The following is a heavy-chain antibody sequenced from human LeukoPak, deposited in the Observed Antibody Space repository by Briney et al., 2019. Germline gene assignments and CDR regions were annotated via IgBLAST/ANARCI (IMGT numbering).Heavy chain of an antibody. CDR3: ARVGGTAVGIDY. CDR1: GGSISNGSYY. D-gene: IGHD6-19*01. Sequence: SETLSLTCTVSGGSISNGSYYWSWIRQPAGKGLEWIGRIYTSGSTNYNPSLKSRVTISVDTSKNQFSLKLSSVTAADTAVYYCARVGGTAVGIDYWGQGTLVTVSS. CDR2: IYTSGST. J-gene: IGHJ4*02. V-gene: IGHV4-61*02.